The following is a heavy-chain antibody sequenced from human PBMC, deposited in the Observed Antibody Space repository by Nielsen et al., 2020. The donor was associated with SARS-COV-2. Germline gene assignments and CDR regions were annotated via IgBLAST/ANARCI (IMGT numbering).Heavy chain of an antibody. CDR1: GLIFGTYG. D-gene: IGHD5-18*01. CDR3: ARVYSYGDERDY. V-gene: IGHV3-7*01. J-gene: IGHJ4*02. Sequence: GGSLRLSCRASGLIFGTYGMHWVRQAPGKGLEWVANIKQDGSEKYYVDSVKGRFTISRDNAKNSLYLQMNSLRAEDTAVYYCARVYSYGDERDYWGQGTLVTVSS. CDR2: IKQDGSEK.